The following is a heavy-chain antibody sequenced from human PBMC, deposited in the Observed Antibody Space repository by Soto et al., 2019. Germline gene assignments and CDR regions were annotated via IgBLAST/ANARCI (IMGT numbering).Heavy chain of an antibody. CDR3: ASVLGCRHSGSYPSY. D-gene: IGHD3-10*01. V-gene: IGHV1-69*02. CDR2: IIPLLGIG. J-gene: IGHJ4*02. Sequence: SVKVSCKVSGGTLSSETISWLRQAPGQGLEWMGRIIPLLGIGNYAQKFQGRVTITEDISTNTGYMELSSLTSQDTALYYCASVLGCRHSGSYPSYWGQGTLVTVSS. CDR1: GGTLSSET.